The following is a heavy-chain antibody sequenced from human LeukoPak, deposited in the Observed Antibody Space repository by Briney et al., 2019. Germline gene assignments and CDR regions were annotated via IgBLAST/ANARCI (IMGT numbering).Heavy chain of an antibody. CDR2: INRSGST. J-gene: IGHJ4*02. Sequence: SETLSLTCAVYGGSFSGYYWSWIRQPPGKGLEWIGEINRSGSTNYNPSVKSRVTISVDTSKNQFSLKLSSVTAADTAVYYCASPKLGYCSSTSCYVRDYWGQGTLVTVSS. V-gene: IGHV4-34*01. CDR1: GGSFSGYY. CDR3: ASPKLGYCSSTSCYVRDY. D-gene: IGHD2-2*01.